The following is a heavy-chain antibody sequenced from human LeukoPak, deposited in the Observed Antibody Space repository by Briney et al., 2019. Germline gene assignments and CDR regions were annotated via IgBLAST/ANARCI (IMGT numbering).Heavy chain of an antibody. CDR1: GFTLGTYS. V-gene: IGHV3-48*01. Sequence: GGSLRLSCAGSGFTLGTYSMNWVRQAPGKGLEWVSYISSSSSIIYYADSVKGRFTISRDNSKNTLYLQMNSLRAEDTAVYYCAREQITVTPHHYYYYYGMDVWGQGTTVTVSS. D-gene: IGHD4-17*01. CDR2: ISSSSSII. CDR3: AREQITVTPHHYYYYYGMDV. J-gene: IGHJ6*02.